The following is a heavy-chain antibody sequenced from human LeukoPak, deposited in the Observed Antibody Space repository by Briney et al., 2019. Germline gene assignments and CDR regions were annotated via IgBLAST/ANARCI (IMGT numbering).Heavy chain of an antibody. J-gene: IGHJ4*02. CDR2: IYHSGST. V-gene: IGHV4-30-2*01. CDR3: ARGLWPWGSYYFGY. Sequence: SETLSLTCAVSGGSISSGGYSWSWIRQPPGKGLGWIGYIYHSGSTYYNPSLKSRVTISVDRSKNQFSLKLSSVTAADTAVYYCARGLWPWGSYYFGYWGQGTLVTVSS. CDR1: GGSISSGGYS. D-gene: IGHD3-16*01.